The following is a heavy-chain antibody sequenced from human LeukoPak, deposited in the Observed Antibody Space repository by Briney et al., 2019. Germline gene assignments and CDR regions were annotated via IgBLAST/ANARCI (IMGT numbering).Heavy chain of an antibody. J-gene: IGHJ3*01. Sequence: ASVKVSCKASGYTFTSYAMNWVRQAPGQGLEWMGYINTKTGDTIYAQKFQGRVTMARDTSISTVYMELSRLRFDDTAVYYCAKVKPGAFDLWGQGTVVTVSS. D-gene: IGHD7-27*01. V-gene: IGHV1-2*02. CDR2: INTKTGDT. CDR1: GYTFTSYA. CDR3: AKVKPGAFDL.